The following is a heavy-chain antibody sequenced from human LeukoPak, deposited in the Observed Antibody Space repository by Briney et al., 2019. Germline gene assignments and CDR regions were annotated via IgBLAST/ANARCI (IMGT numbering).Heavy chain of an antibody. CDR3: ARKKRYVDY. D-gene: IGHD3-16*01. Sequence: GESLKISRKGSGYSFTSYWIGWVREMPGKGREWMGIISPGDHDTTYSTSFQAQVTMSADKSISAAYLQWSSLKASDSRMYYCARKKRYVDYWGQGTLVTVSS. CDR1: GYSFTSYW. CDR2: ISPGDHDT. V-gene: IGHV5-51*03. J-gene: IGHJ4*02.